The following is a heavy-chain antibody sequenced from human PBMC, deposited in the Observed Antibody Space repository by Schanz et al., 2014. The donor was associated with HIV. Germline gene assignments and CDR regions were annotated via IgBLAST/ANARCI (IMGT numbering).Heavy chain of an antibody. D-gene: IGHD3-3*01. CDR2: IWYDGSNE. J-gene: IGHJ4*02. CDR1: GFSFDSFG. V-gene: IGHV3-33*08. Sequence: QVQLVESGGGVVQPGRSLRLSCVASGFSFDSFGMHWVRQAPGKGLEWVARIWYDGSNEYYTDSVKGRFTISRDNSKNTLYLQMNSLRVEDTAVYYCARPRGWSGHKDYFDYWGQGTLVTVSS. CDR3: ARPRGWSGHKDYFDY.